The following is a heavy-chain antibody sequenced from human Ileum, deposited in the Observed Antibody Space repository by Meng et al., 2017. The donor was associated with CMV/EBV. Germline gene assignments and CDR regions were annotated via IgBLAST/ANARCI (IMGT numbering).Heavy chain of an antibody. V-gene: IGHV3-74*01. Sequence: GESLKISCAASGFSFSSYWMHWVRQVPGRGLEWISRIQNDGISIVYADSVKGRITISRDNAKSTLYLHMNSLRLEDTAVYYCARDGSYRFDYWGQGKLVNGAS. CDR1: GFSFSSYW. J-gene: IGHJ4*02. CDR2: IQNDGISI. D-gene: IGHD1-26*01. CDR3: ARDGSYRFDY.